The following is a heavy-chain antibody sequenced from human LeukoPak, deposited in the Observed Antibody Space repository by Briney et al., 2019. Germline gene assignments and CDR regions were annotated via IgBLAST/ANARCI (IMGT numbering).Heavy chain of an antibody. CDR2: INIGVSDT. Sequence: GGSLRLSCAASGFTFSSYWMHWVRQAQGKGLMWVSRINIGVSDTLYADSVKGRFTISRDNAKNTLYLQMNSLRAEDTAVYYCARGMATVTGPFDSWGQGTLVTVSS. CDR3: ARGMATVTGPFDS. D-gene: IGHD4-17*01. J-gene: IGHJ4*02. V-gene: IGHV3-74*01. CDR1: GFTFSSYW.